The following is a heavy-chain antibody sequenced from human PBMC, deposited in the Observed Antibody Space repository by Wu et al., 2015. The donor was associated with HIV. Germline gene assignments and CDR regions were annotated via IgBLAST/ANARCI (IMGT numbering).Heavy chain of an antibody. D-gene: IGHD6-19*01. CDR1: GYTFTSYG. CDR3: ATPRSPGFSSAWPTYFDY. J-gene: IGHJ4*02. Sequence: QSGAEVKKPGASVKVSCKASGYTFTSYGISWVRQAPGQGLEWMGWISAYNGNTNYAQKLQGRVTMTTDTSTSTAYMELRSLRSDDTAVYYCATPRSPGFSSAWPTYFDYWGQGTLVTVSS. V-gene: IGHV1-18*01. CDR2: ISAYNGNT.